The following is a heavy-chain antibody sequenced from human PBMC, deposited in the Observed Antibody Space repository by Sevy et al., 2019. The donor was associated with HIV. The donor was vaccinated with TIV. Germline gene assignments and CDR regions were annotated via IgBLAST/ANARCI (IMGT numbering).Heavy chain of an antibody. Sequence: SETLSLTCAVSGGSIGSSHWWSWVRQSPGKGLEWIGEIYYSGSRNYNPSLKSRLTISVDTSNNLFSLRLSSVTAADTAVYYCAREEYFYGSGTYGYGMDVWGQWTTVTVSS. J-gene: IGHJ6*02. CDR3: AREEYFYGSGTYGYGMDV. CDR1: GGSIGSSHW. V-gene: IGHV4-4*02. D-gene: IGHD3-10*01. CDR2: IYYSGSR.